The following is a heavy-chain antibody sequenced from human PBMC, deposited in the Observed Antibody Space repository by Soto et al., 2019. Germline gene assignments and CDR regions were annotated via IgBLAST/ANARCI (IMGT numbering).Heavy chain of an antibody. CDR1: GFTFSSYA. D-gene: IGHD5-18*01. Sequence: PGGSLRLSCAASGFTFSSYAMSWVRQAPGKGLEWVSAISGSVGSTYYADSVKGRFTISRDNSKNTLYLQMNSLRAEDTAVYYCENMAAMVTVVYWGQGTMVPVSS. J-gene: IGHJ4*02. V-gene: IGHV3-23*01. CDR3: ENMAAMVTVVY. CDR2: ISGSVGST.